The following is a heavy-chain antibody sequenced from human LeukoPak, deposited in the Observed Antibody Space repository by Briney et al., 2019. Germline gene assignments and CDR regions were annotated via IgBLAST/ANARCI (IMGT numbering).Heavy chain of an antibody. CDR1: GFTFSSYA. CDR2: ISYDGSNK. V-gene: IGHV3-30*04. D-gene: IGHD4-17*01. CDR3: ARLWATVIDWGAFDI. J-gene: IGHJ3*02. Sequence: GGSLRLSCAASGFTFSSYAMSWVRQAPGKGLEWVAVISYDGSNKYYADSVKGRFTISRDNSKNTLYLQMNSLRAEDTAVYYCARLWATVIDWGAFDIWGQGTMITVSS.